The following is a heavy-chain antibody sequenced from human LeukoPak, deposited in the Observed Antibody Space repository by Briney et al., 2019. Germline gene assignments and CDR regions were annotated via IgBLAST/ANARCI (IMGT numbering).Heavy chain of an antibody. CDR2: IYYSGST. CDR3: ARVLPSVAASDY. CDR1: GGSISTYY. D-gene: IGHD2-15*01. J-gene: IGHJ4*02. V-gene: IGHV4-59*01. Sequence: SEALSLTCTVSGGSISTYYWSWIRQPPGKGLEWIGYIYYSGSTNYNPSLKSRVTISVDTSKNQFSLQLNSVTAADTAVYYCARVLPSVAASDYWGQGTLVTVSS.